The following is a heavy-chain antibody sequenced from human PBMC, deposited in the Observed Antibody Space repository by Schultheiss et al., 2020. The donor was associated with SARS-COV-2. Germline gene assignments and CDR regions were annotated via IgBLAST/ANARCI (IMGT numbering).Heavy chain of an antibody. Sequence: GGSLRLSCAASGFTLSSYRMNWVRQAPGKGLEWVSSISSSSSYIYYADSVKGRFTLSRDNAKDSLSLQMDSLKSEDTGVYYCHLLGYCSSTTCYSDYWGQGTLVTVSS. CDR3: HLLGYCSSTTCYSDY. J-gene: IGHJ4*02. V-gene: IGHV3-21*03. CDR2: ISSSSSYI. CDR1: GFTLSSYR. D-gene: IGHD2-2*01.